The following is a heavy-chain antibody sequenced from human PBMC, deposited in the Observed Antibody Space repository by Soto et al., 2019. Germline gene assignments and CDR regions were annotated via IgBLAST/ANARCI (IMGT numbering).Heavy chain of an antibody. J-gene: IGHJ3*02. Sequence: SETLSLTCTVSGGSISSYYWSWIRQPPGKGLEWIGYIYYSGSTNYNPSLKSRVTISVDTSKNQFSLKLSSVTAADTAVYYCARTSRPQERAFDIWGQGTTVTVSS. D-gene: IGHD1-1*01. CDR2: IYYSGST. CDR1: GGSISSYY. V-gene: IGHV4-59*08. CDR3: ARTSRPQERAFDI.